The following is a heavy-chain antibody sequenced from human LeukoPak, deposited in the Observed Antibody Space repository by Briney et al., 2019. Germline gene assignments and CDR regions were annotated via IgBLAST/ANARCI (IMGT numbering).Heavy chain of an antibody. J-gene: IGHJ6*03. V-gene: IGHV4-34*01. CDR1: GGSFSGYS. CDR2: INHSGST. Sequence: SETLSLTCTVYGGSFSGYSWRWIRQPPGKGLEWIGEINHSGSTNYNPSLTGRVTISVDTSKNQFSLNLSSVTAGDTAVYYCARAGGYIYGYYYYMDVWDKGTTVTVSS. D-gene: IGHD5-18*01. CDR3: ARAGGYIYGYYYYMDV.